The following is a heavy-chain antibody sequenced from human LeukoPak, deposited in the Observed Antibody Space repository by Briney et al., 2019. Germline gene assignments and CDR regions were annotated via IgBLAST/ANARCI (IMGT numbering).Heavy chain of an antibody. Sequence: PGGSLRLSCAASGFTFSDYYMSWVRQAPGKGLEWVSAISGSGGSTYYADSVKGRFTISRDNSKNTLYLQMNSLRAEDTAVYYCAKMQYQLPRNFAADYWGQGTLVTVSS. CDR2: ISGSGGST. D-gene: IGHD2-2*01. CDR1: GFTFSDYY. J-gene: IGHJ4*02. V-gene: IGHV3-23*01. CDR3: AKMQYQLPRNFAADY.